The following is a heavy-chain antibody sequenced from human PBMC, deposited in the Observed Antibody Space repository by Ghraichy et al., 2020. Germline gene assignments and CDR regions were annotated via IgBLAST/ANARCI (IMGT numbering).Heavy chain of an antibody. J-gene: IGHJ5*02. V-gene: IGHV1-2*02. CDR1: GYTFTGYY. Sequence: ASVKVSCKASGYTFTGYYMHWVRQAPGQGLEWMGWINPNSGGTNYAQKFQGRVTMTRDTSISKAYMELSRLRSDDTAVYYCARDPEYSSSWGWFDPWGQGTLVTVSS. D-gene: IGHD6-13*01. CDR3: ARDPEYSSSWGWFDP. CDR2: INPNSGGT.